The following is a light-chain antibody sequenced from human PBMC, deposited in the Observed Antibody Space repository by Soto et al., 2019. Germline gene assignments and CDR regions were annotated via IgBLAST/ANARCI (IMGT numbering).Light chain of an antibody. V-gene: IGKV3-15*01. Sequence: EMVMTQSPATLSLSPGERATLSCRASQSVRSNLAWYHQRPGQAPRLLIYGASTRATTIPARFSGSGSGTEFTLTISSLQSEDFAVYYCQQYESWPRTFGQGTKVDI. CDR2: GAS. CDR3: QQYESWPRT. CDR1: QSVRSN. J-gene: IGKJ1*01.